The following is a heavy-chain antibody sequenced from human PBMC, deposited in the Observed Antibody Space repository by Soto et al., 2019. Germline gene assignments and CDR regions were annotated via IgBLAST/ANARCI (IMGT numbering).Heavy chain of an antibody. CDR1: GFTFSSYV. J-gene: IGHJ1*01. CDR3: ARSRTRKWGGSYTQAEYFQH. CDR2: ISYDGSNK. D-gene: IGHD1-26*01. V-gene: IGHV3-30-3*01. Sequence: QVQLVESGGGVVQPGRSLRLSCAASGFTFSSYVMHWVRQAPGKGLEWVAVISYDGSNKYYADSVKGRFTISRDNSKNTLYMQMNSLRAEDTAVYYCARSRTRKWGGSYTQAEYFQHWGQGTLVTVSS.